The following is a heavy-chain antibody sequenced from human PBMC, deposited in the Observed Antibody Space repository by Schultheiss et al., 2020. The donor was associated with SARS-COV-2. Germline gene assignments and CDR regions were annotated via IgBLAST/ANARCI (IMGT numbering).Heavy chain of an antibody. J-gene: IGHJ6*02. CDR2: IKSKTDGGTT. V-gene: IGHV3-15*01. D-gene: IGHD3-3*01. Sequence: GGSLRLSCTASGFTFGDYAMSWVRQAPGKGLEWVGRIKSKTDGGTTDYAAPVKGRFTISRDNAKNSLYLQMNSLRAEDTAVYYCARAIFGVVVNAMDVWGQGTTVTVSS. CDR3: ARAIFGVVVNAMDV. CDR1: GFTFGDYA.